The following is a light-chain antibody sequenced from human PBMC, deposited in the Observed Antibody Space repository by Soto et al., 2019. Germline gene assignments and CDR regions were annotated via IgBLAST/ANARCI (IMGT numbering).Light chain of an antibody. V-gene: IGKV3-15*01. CDR3: QQYNTWPPLT. Sequence: EILMTQSPATLSVSPGERATLSCRASQSVSSNLAWYQQKPGQTPRLLIYGASTRATGIPARFSSSGSGTEFTLTISSLQSEDFAVYYCQQYNTWPPLTFGGGTKVEIK. CDR2: GAS. J-gene: IGKJ4*01. CDR1: QSVSSN.